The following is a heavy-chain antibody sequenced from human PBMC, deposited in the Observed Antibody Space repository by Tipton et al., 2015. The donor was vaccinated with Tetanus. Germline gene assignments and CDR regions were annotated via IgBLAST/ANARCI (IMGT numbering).Heavy chain of an antibody. CDR2: LFHSGRT. CDR1: GGSITGNDYF. V-gene: IGHV4-39*02. CDR3: VTVNFPNYYHYGMDV. J-gene: IGHJ6*02. D-gene: IGHD1-1*01. Sequence: TLSLTCSVSGGSITGNDYFWGWIREAPEQGLEWIGSLFHSGRTHYNPTLRSRVTISGDPAKNHVSLRLTSMTAADTAIYYCVTVNFPNYYHYGMDVWGQGTTVTVSS.